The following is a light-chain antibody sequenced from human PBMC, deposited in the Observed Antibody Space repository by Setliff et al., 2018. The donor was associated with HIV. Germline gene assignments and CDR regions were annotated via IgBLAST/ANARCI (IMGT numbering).Light chain of an antibody. CDR1: SSDIGRYNL. V-gene: IGLV2-23*01. J-gene: IGLJ1*01. CDR2: QAT. CDR3: CSNTGSNTYV. Sequence: QSALAQPASVSGSPGQSITISCTGSSSDIGRYNLVSWYQQHPGKAPKLMIYQATKRPSGVSNRFSGSKSGNTASLTISGLQAEDEADNYCCSNTGSNTYVFGSGTKVTDL.